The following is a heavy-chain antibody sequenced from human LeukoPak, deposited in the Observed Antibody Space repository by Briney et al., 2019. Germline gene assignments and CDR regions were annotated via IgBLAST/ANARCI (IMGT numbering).Heavy chain of an antibody. CDR1: GFTVTVNY. V-gene: IGHV3-11*06. CDR3: ARDRATKARIGGMDV. D-gene: IGHD5-24*01. Sequence: GGSLRLSCAVSGFTVTVNYMSWVRQAPGKGLEWVSYISETSSHRYYADSVKGRFTISRDNAQNSLYLQMNSLSAEDTGIYYCARDRATKARIGGMDVWGQGTTVIVSS. J-gene: IGHJ6*02. CDR2: ISETSSHR.